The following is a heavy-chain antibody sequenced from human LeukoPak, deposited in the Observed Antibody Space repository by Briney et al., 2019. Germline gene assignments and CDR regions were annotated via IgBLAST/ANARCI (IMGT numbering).Heavy chain of an antibody. CDR3: ARYVVASACFDS. CDR1: GFTLSGYW. J-gene: IGHJ4*02. CDR2: MNSDGTVT. D-gene: IGHD2-21*01. Sequence: PGGSLRLSCAASGFTLSGYWMHWVRQAPGEGLVWVSRMNSDGTVTTYADSVRGRFTIPRDNAKNTLYLQMSSLRAEDTAVYYCARYVVASACFDSWGQGTSVTVSS. V-gene: IGHV3-74*01.